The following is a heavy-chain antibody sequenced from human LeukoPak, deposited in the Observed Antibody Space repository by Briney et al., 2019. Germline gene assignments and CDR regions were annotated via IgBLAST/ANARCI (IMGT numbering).Heavy chain of an antibody. CDR2: ITSGDRT. D-gene: IGHD3-10*01. Sequence: GGSLRLSCAASGFSFSNSAMNWVRQAPGKGLEWVSGITSGDRTFYAGSVKGRFTISRDNSKNTLYLQMNSLRAEDTAVYYCAKDQLTMVRGGDIDYWGQGTLVTVSS. J-gene: IGHJ4*02. CDR1: GFSFSNSA. CDR3: AKDQLTMVRGGDIDY. V-gene: IGHV3-23*01.